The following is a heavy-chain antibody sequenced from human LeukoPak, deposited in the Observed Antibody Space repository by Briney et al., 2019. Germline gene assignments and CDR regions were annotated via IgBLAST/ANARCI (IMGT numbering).Heavy chain of an antibody. Sequence: NPSETLSLTCTVSGGSISSGSYFWGWIRQPPGKGLEWIGCIYYDGRTSYNSSLKSRVTISVDTSKNQFSLRLNSVTAADTAVYYCAYPSPGFDPWGQGTLVTVSS. CDR2: IYYDGRT. CDR1: GGSISSGSYF. V-gene: IGHV4-39*07. J-gene: IGHJ5*02. CDR3: AYPSPGFDP.